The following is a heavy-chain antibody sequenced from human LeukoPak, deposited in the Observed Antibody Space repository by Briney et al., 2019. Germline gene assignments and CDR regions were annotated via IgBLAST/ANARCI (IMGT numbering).Heavy chain of an antibody. CDR1: GGSFSGHY. CDR2: ISHSGST. D-gene: IGHD3-22*01. Sequence: SETLSLTCAASGGSFSGHYWRWIRQPPGKGLEWIGEISHSGSTNYNPSLKSRVTISVDMSTNQFSLKLTSVTAADTAVYYCATRTYYYDNPALSHDYWGQGTLVTVSS. CDR3: ATRTYYYDNPALSHDY. V-gene: IGHV4-34*01. J-gene: IGHJ4*02.